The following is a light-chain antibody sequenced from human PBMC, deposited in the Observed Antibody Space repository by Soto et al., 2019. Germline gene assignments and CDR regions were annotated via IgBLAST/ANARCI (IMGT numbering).Light chain of an antibody. V-gene: IGKV3-20*01. CDR1: PSVSSRS. J-gene: IGKJ4*01. Sequence: ENVLTQSPGTLSLSPGEGATPSCRASPSVSSRSLAWYQQRPGQAPRLLIYGASNRATGIPDRFGGSVSGTDFTLTISRLEPEDFAVSYCQQYDTSSLTLRGGTKVDIK. CDR2: GAS. CDR3: QQYDTSSLT.